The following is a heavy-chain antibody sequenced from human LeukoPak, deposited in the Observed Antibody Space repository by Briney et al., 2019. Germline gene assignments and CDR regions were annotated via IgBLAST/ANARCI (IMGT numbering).Heavy chain of an antibody. D-gene: IGHD3-10*01. J-gene: IGHJ4*02. Sequence: GASLRLSCAASGFTFSSYWMHWVRQAPGKGLVWVSHISSGWTTTYADSVKGRFTISRDNATNTLYLHMNSLRAEDTAVYYCARDRGHSFDYWGQGTLVTVSS. CDR3: ARDRGHSFDY. CDR1: GFTFSSYW. V-gene: IGHV3-74*01. CDR2: ISSGWTT.